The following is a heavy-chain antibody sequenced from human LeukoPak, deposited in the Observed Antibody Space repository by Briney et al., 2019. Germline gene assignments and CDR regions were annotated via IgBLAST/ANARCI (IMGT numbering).Heavy chain of an antibody. V-gene: IGHV4-59*08. D-gene: IGHD1-1*01. CDR1: DGSISSYY. CDR3: ARINWNYFDY. CDR2: IYYSGNT. J-gene: IGHJ4*02. Sequence: SETLSLTCTVSDGSISSYYWSWVRQPPGKGLEWIGYIYYSGNTNYNPSLKSRLTMSADRSRNQFSLNLNSVIAADTAVYYCARINWNYFDYWGQGILVTVSS.